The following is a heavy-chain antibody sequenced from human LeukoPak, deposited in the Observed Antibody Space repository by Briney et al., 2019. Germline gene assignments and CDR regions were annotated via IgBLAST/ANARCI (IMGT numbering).Heavy chain of an antibody. V-gene: IGHV3-7*01. D-gene: IGHD1-26*01. Sequence: GGSLRLSCAASGFTFSSYWMSWVRQAPGKGLEWVANINQDGGEKYYVDSVKGRFTISRDNSKNTLYLQMNSLRAEDTAVYYCVRDAGFLSSGSYQAPFDYWGQGTLVTVSS. CDR3: VRDAGFLSSGSYQAPFDY. CDR2: INQDGGEK. CDR1: GFTFSSYW. J-gene: IGHJ4*02.